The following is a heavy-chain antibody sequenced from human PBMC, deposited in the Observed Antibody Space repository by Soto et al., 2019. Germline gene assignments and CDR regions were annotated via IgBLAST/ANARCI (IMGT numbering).Heavy chain of an antibody. J-gene: IGHJ3*01. V-gene: IGHV3-15*01. Sequence: LRLSCAASGFTFSNAWMSWVRQAPGKGLEWVGRIKSKTDGGTTDYAAPVKGRFTISRDDSKSTLYLQMNSLKAEDTAVYYCTTEGVYAGGWYGAPGDDAFDLWGQGTMVTVS. CDR2: IKSKTDGGTT. D-gene: IGHD6-19*01. CDR3: TTEGVYAGGWYGAPGDDAFDL. CDR1: GFTFSNAW.